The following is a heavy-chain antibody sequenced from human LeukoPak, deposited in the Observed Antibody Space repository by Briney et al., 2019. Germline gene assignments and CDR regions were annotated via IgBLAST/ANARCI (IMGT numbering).Heavy chain of an antibody. Sequence: SSETLSLTCTVSGGSISSSTYYWGWVRQPPGKGLEWIGSVYYRGNTYYNPSLKNRLTISVDTSKNQFSLKLSSVTAADTAVYYCARDYATAARSLDYWGQGTLVTVSS. CDR3: ARDYATAARSLDY. CDR2: VYYRGNT. V-gene: IGHV4-39*07. D-gene: IGHD6-6*01. J-gene: IGHJ4*02. CDR1: GGSISSSTYY.